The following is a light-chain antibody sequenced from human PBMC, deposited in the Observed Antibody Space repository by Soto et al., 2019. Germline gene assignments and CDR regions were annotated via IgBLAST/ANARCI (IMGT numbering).Light chain of an antibody. J-gene: IGKJ1*01. CDR2: WAS. CDR3: QQYYSTHWT. Sequence: DIVMTQSPDSLAVSLGERATINCKSSQSVLYSSNNKNYLAWYQQKPGQPPKLLIYWASTRESGVPDRFSGSGSGTDFTLTISSLQAEDVAVYYCQQYYSTHWTFDQGTKVEIK. CDR1: QSVLYSSNNKNY. V-gene: IGKV4-1*01.